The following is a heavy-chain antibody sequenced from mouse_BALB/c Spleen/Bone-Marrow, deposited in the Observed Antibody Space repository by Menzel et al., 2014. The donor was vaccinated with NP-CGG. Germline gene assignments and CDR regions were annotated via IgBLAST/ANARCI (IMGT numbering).Heavy chain of an antibody. V-gene: IGHV1S130*01. Sequence: VQLQQSGSVLVRPGASVKLSCKASGYTFTSSWMHWAKPRPGQGLEWIGEIHPNSGNTNYNEKFKGKATLTVDTSSSTAYVDLSSLTSEDSAVYYSARGATALDYWGQGTTLTVSS. CDR1: GYTFTSSW. CDR2: IHPNSGNT. J-gene: IGHJ2*01. CDR3: ARGATALDY. D-gene: IGHD1-2*01.